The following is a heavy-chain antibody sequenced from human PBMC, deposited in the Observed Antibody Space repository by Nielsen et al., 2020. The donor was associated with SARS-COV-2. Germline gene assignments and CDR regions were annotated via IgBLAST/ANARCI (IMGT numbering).Heavy chain of an antibody. Sequence: GGSLRLSCAASGFTFSSYGMHWVRQAPGKGLEWVASTSFDGSEEFHTDSVKGRFTISRDNSKNTLYLQMNVLRVGDTAVYYCARELARGFDYWGLGTLVTVSS. J-gene: IGHJ4*01. V-gene: IGHV3-30*19. CDR3: ARELARGFDY. CDR2: TSFDGSEE. CDR1: GFTFSSYG. D-gene: IGHD6-13*01.